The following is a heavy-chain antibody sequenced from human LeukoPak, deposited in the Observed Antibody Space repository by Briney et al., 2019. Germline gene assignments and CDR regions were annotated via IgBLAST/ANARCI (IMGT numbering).Heavy chain of an antibody. CDR1: GGTFSSYA. Sequence: SVKVSCKASGGTFSSYAISWVRQAPGQGLEWMGWLIPIFGTANYAQKFQGRVTITTDESTSTAYMELSSLRSEDTAVYYCATNPGYSSGWYRTPLAFDIWGQGTMVTVSS. CDR3: ATNPGYSSGWYRTPLAFDI. CDR2: LIPIFGTA. J-gene: IGHJ3*02. D-gene: IGHD6-19*01. V-gene: IGHV1-69*05.